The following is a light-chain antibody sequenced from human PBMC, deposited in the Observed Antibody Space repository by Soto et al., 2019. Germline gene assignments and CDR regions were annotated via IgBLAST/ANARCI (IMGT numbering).Light chain of an antibody. J-gene: IGKJ5*01. CDR1: QSVASVY. Sequence: ELVLTQSPGTLSLSPGERATLSCRASQSVASVYLAWYQQKPGQAPRLLIYDASNRATGIPARFSGSGSGTDFTLTISSLEPEDFAVYYCQQRSNWPLITFGQGTRLEI. CDR3: QQRSNWPLIT. V-gene: IGKV3-11*01. CDR2: DAS.